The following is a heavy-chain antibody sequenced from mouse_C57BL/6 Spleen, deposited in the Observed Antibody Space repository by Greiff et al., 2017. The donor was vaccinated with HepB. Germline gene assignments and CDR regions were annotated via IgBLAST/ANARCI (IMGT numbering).Heavy chain of an antibody. D-gene: IGHD1-1*01. CDR1: GYTFTSYW. CDR3: ARGGIRGSSYVNYAMDY. V-gene: IGHV1-64*01. CDR2: IHPNSGST. J-gene: IGHJ4*01. Sequence: QVQLQQPGAELVKPGASVKLSCKASGYTFTSYWMHWVKQRPGQGLEWIGMIHPNSGSTNYNEKFKSKATLTVDKSSSTAYMQLSSLTSEDSAVYYCARGGIRGSSYVNYAMDYWGQGTSVTVSS.